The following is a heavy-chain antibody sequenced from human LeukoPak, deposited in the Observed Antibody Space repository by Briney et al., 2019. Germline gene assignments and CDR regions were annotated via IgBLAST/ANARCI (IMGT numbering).Heavy chain of an antibody. V-gene: IGHV3-23*01. D-gene: IGHD3-22*01. CDR3: ANAGSDTMRGY. Sequence: GGSLRLSCAASGFIFSARAMTWVRQAPGKGLEWVSGISGGGTFYADPVKGRFTISRDNSKNTLYLHMNSLRVEDTAVYYCANAGSDTMRGYWGKGTLVTVSS. CDR1: GFIFSARA. CDR2: ISGGGT. J-gene: IGHJ4*02.